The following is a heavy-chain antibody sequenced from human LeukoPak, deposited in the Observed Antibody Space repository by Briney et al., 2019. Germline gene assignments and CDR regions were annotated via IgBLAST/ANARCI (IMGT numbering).Heavy chain of an antibody. Sequence: SETLSLTCTVSGGSISSYYWSWLRQPPGKGLEWIGEINHSGSTNYNPSLKSRVTISVDTSKNQFSLKLSSVTAADTAVYYCARTADYGDFYDYWGQGTLVTVSS. CDR2: INHSGST. D-gene: IGHD4-17*01. J-gene: IGHJ4*02. V-gene: IGHV4-34*01. CDR1: GGSISSYY. CDR3: ARTADYGDFYDY.